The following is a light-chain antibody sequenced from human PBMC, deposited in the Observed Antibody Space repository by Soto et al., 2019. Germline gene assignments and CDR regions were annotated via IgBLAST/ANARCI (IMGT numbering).Light chain of an antibody. J-gene: IGLJ1*01. CDR2: DTS. V-gene: IGLV7-46*01. CDR3: LVIFTGVGEV. CDR1: TGAVTSGHW. Sequence: QAVVTQEPSLTVSPGGTVTLTCGSSTGAVTSGHWHHWFQQKPGQAPRTLIYDTSNKHSWTPARFSGSLLGGKAALTLSGAQPEDEADYYCLVIFTGVGEVFGTGTKVTVL.